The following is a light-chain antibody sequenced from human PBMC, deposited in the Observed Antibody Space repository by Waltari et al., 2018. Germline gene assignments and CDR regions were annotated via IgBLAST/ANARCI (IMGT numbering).Light chain of an antibody. CDR1: QSVTNY. CDR3: QQRRDWPLT. V-gene: IGKV3-11*01. CDR2: DTS. J-gene: IGKJ4*01. Sequence: EIVLTQSPAILSLSPGERPSLSCRASQSVTNYLSWYQQKPGQAPRILIYDTSNRATGIPARFSGSGFGTDFTLTISSLEPEDFAVYYCQQRRDWPLTFGGGTKVEIK.